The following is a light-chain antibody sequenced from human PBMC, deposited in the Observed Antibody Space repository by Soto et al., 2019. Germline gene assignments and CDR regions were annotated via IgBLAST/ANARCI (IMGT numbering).Light chain of an antibody. Sequence: DIQMTQSPSSLSASVGDRVTITCRASQSIRTYLNWYQQKPGKAPKFLIYAASTLQSGVLSRFSGSGSGTDFTLTISSLQPEDSATYYCQQTYSNPRTFGQGTKVDIK. V-gene: IGKV1-39*01. J-gene: IGKJ1*01. CDR3: QQTYSNPRT. CDR2: AAS. CDR1: QSIRTY.